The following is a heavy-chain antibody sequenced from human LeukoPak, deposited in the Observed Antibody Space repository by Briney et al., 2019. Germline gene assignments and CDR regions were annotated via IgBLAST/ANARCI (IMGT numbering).Heavy chain of an antibody. Sequence: PGGSLRLSCAVSGFTFSSYWMNWVRQAPGKGPEWVANIRPGGTEKFYVDSVKGRFTVSRDNAKNLLYLQMNSLRAEDTALYYCARGASYWGQGTLVTVSS. CDR1: GFTFSSYW. CDR2: IRPGGTEK. J-gene: IGHJ4*02. CDR3: ARGASY. V-gene: IGHV3-7*04.